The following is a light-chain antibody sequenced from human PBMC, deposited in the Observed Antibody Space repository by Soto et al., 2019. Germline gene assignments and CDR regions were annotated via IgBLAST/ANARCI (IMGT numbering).Light chain of an antibody. CDR2: DAS. V-gene: IGKV3-20*01. CDR3: QQYGSSPPYT. CDR1: QSVSSSY. J-gene: IGKJ2*01. Sequence: EIVLTQSPGTLSLSPGERATLSCRASQSVSSSYLAWDQQKPGQAPRLLIYDASSRATGIPDRFSGSGSGTDFTLTISRLEPEDFAVYYCQQYGSSPPYTFGQGTKLEIK.